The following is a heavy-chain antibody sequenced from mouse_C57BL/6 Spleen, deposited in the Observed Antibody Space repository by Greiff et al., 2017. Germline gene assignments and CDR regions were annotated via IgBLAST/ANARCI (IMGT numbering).Heavy chain of an antibody. CDR2: IDPSDSYT. CDR1: GYTFTSYW. D-gene: IGHD2-2*01. CDR3: ARCGYDTWYFEV. J-gene: IGHJ1*03. V-gene: IGHV1-50*01. Sequence: VQLQQPGAELVKPGASVKLSCKASGYTFTSYWMQWVKQRPGQGLEWIGEIDPSDSYTNYNQKFKGKATLTVDTSSSTAYMQLSSLTSEDSAVYYCARCGYDTWYFEVWGTGTTVTVSS.